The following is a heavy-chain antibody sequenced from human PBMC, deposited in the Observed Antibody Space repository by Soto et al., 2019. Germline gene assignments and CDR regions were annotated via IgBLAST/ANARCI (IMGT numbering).Heavy chain of an antibody. V-gene: IGHV1-18*01. CDR2: ISAYNGNT. J-gene: IGHJ6*02. CDR1: GYTFTSYG. D-gene: IGHD3-22*01. Sequence: ASVKVSCKASGYTFTSYGISWVRQAPGQGLEWRGWISAYNGNTNYAQKLQVRGTMTTDTSTSTAYMEMRSLRSDDTAVYYCASLPPYYYDSSGSPSPPSMAVCGQGTKVTVSS. CDR3: ASLPPYYYDSSGSPSPPSMAV.